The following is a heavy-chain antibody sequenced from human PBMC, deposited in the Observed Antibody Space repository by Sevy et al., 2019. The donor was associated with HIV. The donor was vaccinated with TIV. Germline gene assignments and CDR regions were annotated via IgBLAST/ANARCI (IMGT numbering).Heavy chain of an antibody. CDR3: AKDAGGVSSYFDF. CDR2: INAGNGNT. D-gene: IGHD2-8*02. J-gene: IGHJ4*02. CDR1: GYSFTYSA. Sequence: ASVKVSCKASGYSFTYSAMQWVRQAPGQGLEWMGWINAGNGNTKYSQKFKGRVTITRETSERTAYLKLSSLRPEDTAVYYCAKDAGGVSSYFDFWGQGTLVTVSS. V-gene: IGHV1-3*01.